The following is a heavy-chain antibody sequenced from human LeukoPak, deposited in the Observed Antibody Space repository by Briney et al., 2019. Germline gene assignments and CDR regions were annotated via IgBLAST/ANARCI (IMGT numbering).Heavy chain of an antibody. CDR1: GFTFSSYG. J-gene: IGHJ6*02. CDR3: ARDPSLMVRGVVNMDV. V-gene: IGHV3-33*01. Sequence: PGGSLRLSCAASGFTFSSYGMHWVRQAPGKGLEWVAVIWYDGSNKYYADSVKGRFTISRDNSKNTLYLQMNSLRTEDTAVYYCARDPSLMVRGVVNMDVWGQGTTVTVSS. D-gene: IGHD3-10*01. CDR2: IWYDGSNK.